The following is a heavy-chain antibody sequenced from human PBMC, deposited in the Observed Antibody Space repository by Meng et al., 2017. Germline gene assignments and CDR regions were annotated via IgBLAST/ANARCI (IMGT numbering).Heavy chain of an antibody. CDR3: ARDNYYDSSGYLEKLQYYFDY. CDR2: INPNSGGT. D-gene: IGHD3-22*01. V-gene: IGHV1-2*02. CDR1: GYTFTGYY. J-gene: IGHJ4*02. Sequence: ASVKVSCKASGYTFTGYYMHWVRQAPGQGLEWMGWINPNSGGTNYAQKFQGRVTMTRDTAISTAYMELRRLRSDDTAVYYCARDNYYDSSGYLEKLQYYFDYWGQGTLVTVSS.